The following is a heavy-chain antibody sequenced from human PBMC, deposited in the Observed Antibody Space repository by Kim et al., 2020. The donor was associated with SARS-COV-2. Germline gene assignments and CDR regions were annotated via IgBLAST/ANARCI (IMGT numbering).Heavy chain of an antibody. Sequence: GGSLRLSCAASGFTFSGSAMHWVRQASGKGLEWVGRIRSKANSYATAYAASVKGRFTISRDDSKNTAYLQMNSLKTEDTAVYYCTRHNLDGVSSGYSTFDYWGQGTLVTVSS. CDR2: IRSKANSYAT. CDR1: GFTFSGSA. D-gene: IGHD3-22*01. CDR3: TRHNLDGVSSGYSTFDY. V-gene: IGHV3-73*01. J-gene: IGHJ4*02.